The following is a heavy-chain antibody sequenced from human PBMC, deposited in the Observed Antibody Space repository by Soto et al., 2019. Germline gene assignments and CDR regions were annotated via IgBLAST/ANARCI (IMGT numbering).Heavy chain of an antibody. J-gene: IGHJ6*02. CDR1: GFTFSSYA. V-gene: IGHV3-23*01. CDR3: AKRGWDYYGMDV. Sequence: EVQLLESGGGLVQPGGSLRLSCAASGFTFSSYAMTWVRQAPGKGLEWVSAISGSGGRTYYADSVKGRFTIFRDNSKNTRYLQMNSLRAEDTAAYYCAKRGWDYYGMDVWGQGTTVTVSS. D-gene: IGHD1-26*01. CDR2: ISGSGGRT.